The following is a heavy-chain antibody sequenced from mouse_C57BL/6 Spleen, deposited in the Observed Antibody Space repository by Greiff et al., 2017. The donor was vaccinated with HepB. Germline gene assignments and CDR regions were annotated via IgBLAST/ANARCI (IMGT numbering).Heavy chain of an antibody. CDR3: AREGYGSSYGYFDV. J-gene: IGHJ1*03. CDR1: GYTFTDYY. V-gene: IGHV1-76*01. Sequence: QVQLQQPGAELVRPGASVKLSCKASGYTFTDYYINWVKQRPGQGLEWIARIYPGSGNTYYNEKFKGKATLTAEKSSSTAYMQLSSLTSEDSAVYFCAREGYGSSYGYFDVWGTGTTVTVSS. D-gene: IGHD1-1*01. CDR2: IYPGSGNT.